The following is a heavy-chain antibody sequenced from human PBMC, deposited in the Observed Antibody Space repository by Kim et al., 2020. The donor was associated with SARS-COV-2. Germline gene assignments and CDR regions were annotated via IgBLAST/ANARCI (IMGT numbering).Heavy chain of an antibody. Sequence: ASVKVSCKASGYTFTGYYMHWVRQAPGQGLEWMGWINPNSGGTNYAQKFQGRVTMTRDTSISTAYMELSRLRSDDTAVYYCARELVTREYGSGSPSAFDIWGQGTMVTVSS. CDR2: INPNSGGT. D-gene: IGHD3-10*01. CDR3: ARELVTREYGSGSPSAFDI. V-gene: IGHV1-2*02. J-gene: IGHJ3*02. CDR1: GYTFTGYY.